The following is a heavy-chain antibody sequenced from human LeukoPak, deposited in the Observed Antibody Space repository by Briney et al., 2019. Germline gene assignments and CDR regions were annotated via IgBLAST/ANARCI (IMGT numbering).Heavy chain of an antibody. CDR1: GFTVSKNY. D-gene: IGHD3-3*01. CDR2: IYSGGST. V-gene: IGHV3-66*02. Sequence: PGGSLRLSCTASGFTVSKNYMSWVRQAPGKGLEWVSVIYSGGSTYYADSVKGRFTISRDNSKNTLYLQMSSLRTEDTAVYYCARDFDAFDIWAQGTMVTVSS. CDR3: ARDFDAFDI. J-gene: IGHJ3*02.